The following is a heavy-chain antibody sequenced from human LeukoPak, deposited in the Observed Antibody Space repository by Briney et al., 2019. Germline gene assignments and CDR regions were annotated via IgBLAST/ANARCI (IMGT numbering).Heavy chain of an antibody. CDR2: IIPIFGTA. CDR3: ARDRDGYRSFDY. J-gene: IGHJ4*02. CDR1: GGTFSSYA. Sequence: ASVKVSCKASGGTFSSYAISWVRQAPGQGLEWMGGIIPIFGTANYAQKFQGRVTITADESTSTAYMELSSLRSEDTAVYYRARDRDGYRSFDYWGQGTLVTVSS. D-gene: IGHD5-24*01. V-gene: IGHV1-69*13.